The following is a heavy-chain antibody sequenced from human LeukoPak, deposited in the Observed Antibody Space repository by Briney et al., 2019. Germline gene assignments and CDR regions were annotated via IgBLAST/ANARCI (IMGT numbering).Heavy chain of an antibody. CDR3: AKERAPPKVLTGYYLFDY. Sequence: PGGSLRLSCSASGFTFSSYWMTWVRQAPGKGLEGVAVISYDGSNKYYADSVKGRFTISRDNSKNTLYLQMNSLRAEDTAVYYCAKERAPPKVLTGYYLFDYWGQGTLVTVSS. J-gene: IGHJ4*02. CDR2: ISYDGSNK. D-gene: IGHD3-9*01. CDR1: GFTFSSYW. V-gene: IGHV3-30*18.